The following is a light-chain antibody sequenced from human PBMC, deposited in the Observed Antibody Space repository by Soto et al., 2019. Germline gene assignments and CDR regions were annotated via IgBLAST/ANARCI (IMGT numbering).Light chain of an antibody. V-gene: IGLV2-8*01. Sequence: QSALSQPPSASGSPGQSVTISCAGTINDVGGYNYVSWYQQHPGKVPQLMIYQVTKRPSGVPDRFSASKSDTTASLTISVLQAEDEGDYYCMSYAGGNRFVFGTGTKVPVL. J-gene: IGLJ1*01. CDR1: INDVGGYNY. CDR2: QVT. CDR3: MSYAGGNRFV.